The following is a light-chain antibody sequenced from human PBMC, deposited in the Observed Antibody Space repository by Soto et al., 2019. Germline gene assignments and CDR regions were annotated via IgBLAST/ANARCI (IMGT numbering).Light chain of an antibody. J-gene: IGLJ2*01. CDR1: SSDVGGNNY. V-gene: IGLV2-8*01. CDR3: SSYTGSSKV. CDR2: EVN. Sequence: QSALTQPPSASGTPGQSVAISCTGTSSDVGGNNYVSWYQLHPAKPPNLMINEVNKRPSGVLFRFSGSKSGNTASLTVSGLQDEDEDDYDCSSYTGSSKVFGAGTKLTVL.